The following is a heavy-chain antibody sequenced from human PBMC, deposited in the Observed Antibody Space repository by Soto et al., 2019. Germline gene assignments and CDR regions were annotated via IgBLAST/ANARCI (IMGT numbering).Heavy chain of an antibody. J-gene: IGHJ6*01. CDR1: GYSFTDYH. CDR3: ARGHSTDCSNGVRSFFCYPEMDV. V-gene: IGHV1-2*04. Sequence: ASVKVSCKASGYSFTDYHIHWVRQAPGQGLEWLGRINPKSGGTSTAQKFQGWVTMTRDRSISTVYMELTRLRSDDTAVYFCARGHSTDCSNGVRSFFCYPEMDVWAQGTSVIVSS. D-gene: IGHD2-8*01. CDR2: INPKSGGT.